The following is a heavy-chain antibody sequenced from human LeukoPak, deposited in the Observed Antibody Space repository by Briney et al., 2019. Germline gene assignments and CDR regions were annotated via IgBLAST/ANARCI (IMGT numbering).Heavy chain of an antibody. Sequence: GGSLRLSCAASGFTFSSYAMSWVRQAPGKGLEWVSAIGGSGGSTYYADSVKGRFTISRDNSKNTLYLQMNSLRAEDTAVYYCAKVCDFWSGYCLDYWGQGTLVTVSS. V-gene: IGHV3-23*01. CDR3: AKVCDFWSGYCLDY. CDR2: IGGSGGST. J-gene: IGHJ4*02. D-gene: IGHD3-3*01. CDR1: GFTFSSYA.